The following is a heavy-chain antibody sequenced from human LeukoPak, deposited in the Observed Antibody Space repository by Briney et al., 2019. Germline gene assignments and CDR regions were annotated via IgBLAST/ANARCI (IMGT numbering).Heavy chain of an antibody. D-gene: IGHD4-23*01. J-gene: IGHJ6*02. V-gene: IGHV4-59*01. CDR2: IYYSGST. Sequence: SETLSLTCTVSGGSISSYYWSWIRQPPGKGLEWIGCIYYSGSTNYNPSLESRVTISVDTSKNHFSLKLSSVTAADTAAYYCAREKALTPDYYYGMDVWGQGTTVTVSS. CDR1: GGSISSYY. CDR3: AREKALTPDYYYGMDV.